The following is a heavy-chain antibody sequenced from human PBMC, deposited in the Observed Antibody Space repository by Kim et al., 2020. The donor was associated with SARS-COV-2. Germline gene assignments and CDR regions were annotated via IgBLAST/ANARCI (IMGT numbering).Heavy chain of an antibody. CDR1: GFTVSSNY. CDR3: ATGTPTCYYDSSGYYWRDY. CDR2: IYSGGST. J-gene: IGHJ4*02. Sequence: GGSLRLSCAASGFTVSSNYMSWVRQAPGKGLEWVSVIYSGGSTYYADSVKGRFTISRDNSKNTLYLQMNSLRAEDTAVYYCATGTPTCYYDSSGYYWRDYWGQGNLVTVSS. D-gene: IGHD3-22*01. V-gene: IGHV3-66*01.